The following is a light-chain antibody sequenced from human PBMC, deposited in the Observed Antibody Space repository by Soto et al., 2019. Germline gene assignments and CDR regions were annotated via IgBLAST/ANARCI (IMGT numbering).Light chain of an antibody. CDR1: QGVRCD. CDR2: DAS. CDR3: QQYDNWPLT. J-gene: IGKJ4*01. Sequence: EIEMTQSPATLSASPGERVTLSCRASQGVRCDLGWYQQKPGTAPKRLIYDASNTATGVPSRFSGSGSGTDFTFTISSLQPEDIATYYCQQYDNWPLTFGGGTKVDIK. V-gene: IGKV1-33*01.